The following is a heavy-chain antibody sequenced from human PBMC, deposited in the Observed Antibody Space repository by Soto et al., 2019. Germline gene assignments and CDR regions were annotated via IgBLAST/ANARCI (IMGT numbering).Heavy chain of an antibody. Sequence: QITLKESGPTLVKPTQTLTLTCTFSGFSLSSTRMAVGWIRQPPGKALEWLALIYWDDDKRYSPFLKSRLTITKDTSKIQVVITMSNMDPVDTARSYCAHIVVAGLGYYFDYWGQGTMVTVSS. CDR2: IYWDDDK. CDR1: GFSLSSTRMA. D-gene: IGHD6-19*01. J-gene: IGHJ4*02. V-gene: IGHV2-5*02. CDR3: AHIVVAGLGYYFDY.